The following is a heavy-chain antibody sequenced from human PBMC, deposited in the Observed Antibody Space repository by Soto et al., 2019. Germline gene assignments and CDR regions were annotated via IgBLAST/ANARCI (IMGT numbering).Heavy chain of an antibody. V-gene: IGHV3-21*01. D-gene: IGHD6-6*01. J-gene: IGHJ6*03. CDR3: AGPLAEYYYYYTGV. CDR1: GFTFSSYS. CDR2: ISSSSSYI. Sequence: EVQLVESGGGLVKPGGSLRLSCAASGFTFSSYSMNWVRQAPGKGLEWVSSISSSSSYIYYADSVKGRFTISRDNAKNSLYLQRNSLRAEDTAGYYCAGPLAEYYYYYTGVWGKGTTVTVSS.